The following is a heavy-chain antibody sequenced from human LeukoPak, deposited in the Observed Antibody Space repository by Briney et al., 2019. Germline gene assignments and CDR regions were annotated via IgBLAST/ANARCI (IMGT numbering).Heavy chain of an antibody. CDR2: ISAYNGNT. J-gene: IGHJ4*02. CDR1: GYTFTSYG. CDR3: ASPSIAVAGTSGYTDY. V-gene: IGHV1-18*01. Sequence: GASVKVSCKASGYTFTSYGISWVRQAPGQGLEWMGWISAYNGNTNYAQKLQGRVTMTTDTSTSTVYMELSSLRSEDTAVYYSASPSIAVAGTSGYTDYWGQGTLVTVSS. D-gene: IGHD6-19*01.